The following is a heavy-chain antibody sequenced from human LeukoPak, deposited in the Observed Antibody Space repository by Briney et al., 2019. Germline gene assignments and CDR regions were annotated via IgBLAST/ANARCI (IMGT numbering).Heavy chain of an antibody. Sequence: QPGGSLRLSCAASEFTFSSYAMSWVRQAPGKGLEWVSAISGRGGSTYYADSVKGRFTISRDNSKNTLYLQMNSLRAEDTALYYCASMTTYYDYVWGSYRPYYFDCWGQGTLVTVSS. V-gene: IGHV3-23*01. CDR2: ISGRGGST. CDR3: ASMTTYYDYVWGSYRPYYFDC. CDR1: EFTFSSYA. J-gene: IGHJ4*02. D-gene: IGHD3-16*02.